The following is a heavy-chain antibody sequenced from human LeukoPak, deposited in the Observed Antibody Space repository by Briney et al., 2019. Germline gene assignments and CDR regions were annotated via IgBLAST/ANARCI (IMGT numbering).Heavy chain of an antibody. V-gene: IGHV3-21*01. Sequence: GGSLRLSCAASGFTFSSYSMNWVRQAPGKGLEWVSSISSSSSYIYYADSVKGRFTISRDNAKNSLYLQMNSLRAEDTAVHYCARELVYYDTLTGSGNDYWGQGTLVTVSS. CDR1: GFTFSSYS. CDR2: ISSSSSYI. J-gene: IGHJ4*02. D-gene: IGHD3-9*01. CDR3: ARELVYYDTLTGSGNDY.